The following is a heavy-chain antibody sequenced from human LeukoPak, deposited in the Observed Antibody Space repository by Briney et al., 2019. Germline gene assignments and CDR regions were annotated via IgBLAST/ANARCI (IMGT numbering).Heavy chain of an antibody. CDR3: ARGRFGGRGSSSAFPLIGLRYYYYVDV. CDR2: IYSGGST. CDR1: GFTVSSNY. D-gene: IGHD2-2*01. V-gene: IGHV3-53*01. Sequence: GGSLRLSCAASGFTVSSNYMSWVRQAPGKGLEWVSVIYSGGSTYYADSVKGRFTISRDNSKNTLYLQMNSLRAEDTAVYYCARGRFGGRGSSSAFPLIGLRYYYYVDVWGKGTTVTVSS. J-gene: IGHJ6*03.